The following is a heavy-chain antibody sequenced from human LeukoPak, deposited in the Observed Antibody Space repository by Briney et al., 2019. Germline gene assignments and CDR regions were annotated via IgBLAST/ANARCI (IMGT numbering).Heavy chain of an antibody. CDR1: GFTFSSYS. V-gene: IGHV3-48*04. CDR2: ISSTSSTI. J-gene: IGHJ4*02. Sequence: GGSLRLSCAASGFTFSSYSMNWVRQAPGKGLEWVSYISSTSSTISYADSVKGRFTISRDNAKNSLYLQMNNLRAEDTAVYYCARDPYGSLYYFDYWGQGTLVTVSP. CDR3: ARDPYGSLYYFDY. D-gene: IGHD1-26*01.